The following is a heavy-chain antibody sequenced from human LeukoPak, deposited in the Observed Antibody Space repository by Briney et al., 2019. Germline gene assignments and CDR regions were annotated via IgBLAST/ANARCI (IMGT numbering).Heavy chain of an antibody. CDR3: INEQWLVLGGGNFDY. CDR2: IRSKAYGGTT. J-gene: IGHJ4*02. CDR1: GFTFGDYA. Sequence: PGRSLRLSCTASGFTFGDYAMSWVRQAPGKGLEWVGFIRSKAYGGTTEYAASVKGRFTISRDDSKSIAYLQMNSLKTEDTAVYYCINEQWLVLGGGNFDYWGQGTLVTVSS. V-gene: IGHV3-49*04. D-gene: IGHD6-19*01.